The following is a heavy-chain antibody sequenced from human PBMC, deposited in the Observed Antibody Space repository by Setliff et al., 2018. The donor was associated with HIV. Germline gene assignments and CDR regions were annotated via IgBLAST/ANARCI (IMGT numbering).Heavy chain of an antibody. CDR3: ARDYKVTPQFDY. CDR2: IYSGGGST. D-gene: IGHD5-18*01. V-gene: IGHV3-23*03. J-gene: IGHJ4*02. CDR1: GFTFNSYA. Sequence: GGSLRLSCAASGFTFNSYAMSWVRQAPGKGLEWVSLIYSGGGSTYYADSVKGRFTISRDNAKNSLYLQMNSLRAEDTAVYYCARDYKVTPQFDYWGQGTLVTVSS.